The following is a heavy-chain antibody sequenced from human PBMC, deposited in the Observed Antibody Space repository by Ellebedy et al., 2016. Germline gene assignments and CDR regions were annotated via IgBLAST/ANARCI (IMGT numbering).Heavy chain of an antibody. CDR3: TKDFVLHSSSCPDAFDI. Sequence: GGSLRLSCAASGFAFSSHAMSWVRQAPGKGLEWVSGISNTGGTTYYADSVRGRFTISSDNSKNPLYLQMNSLRAEDTSVYYCTKDFVLHSSSCPDAFDIWGQGTLVTVSS. J-gene: IGHJ3*02. V-gene: IGHV3-23*01. D-gene: IGHD6-19*01. CDR1: GFAFSSHA. CDR2: ISNTGGTT.